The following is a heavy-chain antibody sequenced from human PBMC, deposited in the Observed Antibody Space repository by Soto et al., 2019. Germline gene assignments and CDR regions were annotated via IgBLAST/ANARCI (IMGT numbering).Heavy chain of an antibody. Sequence: EVQLVESGRGLVQPGGSLRLSCAVSGFTFSSYWMHWVRQVPGKGLMWVSRINTDGSNTTYADSVKGRFTLSRDNAKNTLFLQMNSLRAEDTAAYYCARGYSGTYRVDYWGQGTLVTVSS. J-gene: IGHJ4*02. V-gene: IGHV3-74*01. D-gene: IGHD1-26*01. CDR1: GFTFSSYW. CDR2: INTDGSNT. CDR3: ARGYSGTYRVDY.